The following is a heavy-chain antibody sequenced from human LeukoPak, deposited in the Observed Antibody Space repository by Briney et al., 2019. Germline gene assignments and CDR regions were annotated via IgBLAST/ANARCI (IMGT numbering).Heavy chain of an antibody. CDR2: IYYSGST. V-gene: IGHV4-39*01. J-gene: IGHJ4*02. D-gene: IGHD3-9*01. CDR3: ASPTVNYDILTGYYY. Sequence: SETLSLTCTVSGGSISSSSYYWGWIRQPPGKGLEGIGSIYYSGSTYYTPSLKSRVTISVDTSKNQFSLKLSSVTAADTAVYYCASPTVNYDILTGYYYWGQGTLVTVSS. CDR1: GGSISSSSYY.